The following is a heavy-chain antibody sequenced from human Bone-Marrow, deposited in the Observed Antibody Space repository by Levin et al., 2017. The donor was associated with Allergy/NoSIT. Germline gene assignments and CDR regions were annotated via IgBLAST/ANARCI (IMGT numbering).Heavy chain of an antibody. CDR2: ISGSGSST. V-gene: IGHV3-23*01. CDR3: AKGAGWVAGAVALI. Sequence: GESLKISCAASGFTFNSYALSWVRQAPGKGLEWVSAISGSGSSTYYADSMKGRFTISRDNSKTTLYLQMNSLRAEDTAVYYCAKGAGWVAGAVALIWGQGTLVTVSS. CDR1: GFTFNSYA. D-gene: IGHD6-19*01. J-gene: IGHJ4*02.